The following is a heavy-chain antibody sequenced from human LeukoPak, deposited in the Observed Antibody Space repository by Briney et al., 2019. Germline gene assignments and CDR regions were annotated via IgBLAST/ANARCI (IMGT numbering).Heavy chain of an antibody. CDR2: IYHSGST. CDR1: GYSISSGYY. V-gene: IGHV4-38-2*02. Sequence: SETLSLTCTVSGYSISSGYYWGWIRQPPGKGLEWIGSIYHSGSTYYNPSLKSRVTMSVDTSKNQFSLKLNSVTAADTAVYYCARLSSTWYQDWYFDLWGRGTLVTVSS. CDR3: ARLSSTWYQDWYFDL. J-gene: IGHJ2*01. D-gene: IGHD6-13*01.